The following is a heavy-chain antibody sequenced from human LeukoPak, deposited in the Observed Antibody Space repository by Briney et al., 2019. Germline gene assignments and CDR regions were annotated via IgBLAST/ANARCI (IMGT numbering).Heavy chain of an antibody. CDR1: GGSISSYY. Sequence: SETLSLTCTVSGGSISSYYWSWVRQPPGKGLEWIGYIYYSGSTYYNPSLKSRVTISVDTSKNQFSLNLSSVTAADTAVYYCAREEWFDPWGQGTLVTVSS. J-gene: IGHJ5*02. CDR3: AREEWFDP. V-gene: IGHV4-59*12. CDR2: IYYSGST.